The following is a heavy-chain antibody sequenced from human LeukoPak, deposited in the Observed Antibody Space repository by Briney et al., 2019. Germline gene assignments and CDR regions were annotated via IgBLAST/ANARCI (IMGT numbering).Heavy chain of an antibody. J-gene: IGHJ4*02. CDR2: IYTSGRT. CDR1: GGSISSGNYY. CDR3: ARVLPSVSRSSYYFDY. V-gene: IGHV4-61*02. Sequence: SQTLSLTCTVSGGSISSGNYYWTWIRQPAGKGLEWIGRIYTSGRTNYNPSLKSRVTISVDTSKKQFSLKLSSVTAADTAVYYCARVLPSVSRSSYYFDYWGQGTLVTVSS. D-gene: IGHD3-10*01.